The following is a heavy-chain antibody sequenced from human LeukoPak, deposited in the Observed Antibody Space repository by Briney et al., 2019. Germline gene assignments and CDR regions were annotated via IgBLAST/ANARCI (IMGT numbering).Heavy chain of an antibody. D-gene: IGHD4-23*01. CDR1: GGSISSHY. J-gene: IGHJ4*02. CDR3: ARSGYGGTNWGRGWYFDY. CDR2: IYYSGST. V-gene: IGHV4-59*11. Sequence: TSSETLSLTCTVSGGSISSHYWSWIRQPPGKGLEWIGYIYYSGSTNYNPSLKSRVTISVDTSKNQFSLKLSSVTAADTAVYYCARSGYGGTNWGRGWYFDYWGQGTLVTVSS.